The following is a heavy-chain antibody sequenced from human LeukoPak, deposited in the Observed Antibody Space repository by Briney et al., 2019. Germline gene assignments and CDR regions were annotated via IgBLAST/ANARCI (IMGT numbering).Heavy chain of an antibody. D-gene: IGHD5-18*01. Sequence: TGGSLRLSCAASGFTFSSYAMSWVRQAPGKGLEWVSAISGSGGSTYYADSVKGRFTISRDNSKNTLYLQMNSLRAEDTAVYYCAKDSSYGYRAFDIWGQGTMVTVSS. V-gene: IGHV3-23*01. J-gene: IGHJ3*02. CDR2: ISGSGGST. CDR3: AKDSSYGYRAFDI. CDR1: GFTFSSYA.